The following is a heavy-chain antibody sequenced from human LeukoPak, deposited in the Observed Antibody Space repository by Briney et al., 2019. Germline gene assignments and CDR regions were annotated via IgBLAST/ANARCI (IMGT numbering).Heavy chain of an antibody. V-gene: IGHV3-30*02. CDR3: AKDRVAAAGNFDY. J-gene: IGHJ4*02. CDR2: IRYDGDNE. CDR1: GFTFNNYD. D-gene: IGHD6-13*01. Sequence: GGSLRLSCAASGFTFNNYDMHWVRQAPGKGLEWVTFIRYDGDNEYYADSVKGRFTVSRDNSKNTLYLQMNSLRAEDTAMYYCAKDRVAAAGNFDYWGQGTLVTVSS.